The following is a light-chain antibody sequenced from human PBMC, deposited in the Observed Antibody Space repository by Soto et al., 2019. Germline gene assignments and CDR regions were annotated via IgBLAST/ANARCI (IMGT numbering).Light chain of an antibody. CDR1: QSVSSTH. CDR3: HQYGSSPQT. CDR2: GAS. J-gene: IGKJ1*01. V-gene: IGKV3-20*01. Sequence: EIVLTQSPGTLSLSPGDRATLFCRASQSVSSTHLAWYHQKPGQAPRLLIYGASTRASGIPDRFSGSGSGTDFTLTISRPETEDFAVYYCHQYGSSPQTFGQGTKVDIK.